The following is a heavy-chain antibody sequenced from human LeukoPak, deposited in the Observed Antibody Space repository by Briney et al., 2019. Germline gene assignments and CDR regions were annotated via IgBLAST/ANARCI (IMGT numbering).Heavy chain of an antibody. CDR2: IKQDGSEK. Sequence: GGSLRLSCAASGFTFSSYWMSWVRQAPGKGLEWVANIKQDGSEKYYVDSVKGRFTISRDNAKNSLYLQMNSLRAEDTAVYYCAREVLLWFGESPGPFDYWGQGTLVTVSS. CDR3: AREVLLWFGESPGPFDY. J-gene: IGHJ4*02. V-gene: IGHV3-7*01. D-gene: IGHD3-10*01. CDR1: GFTFSSYW.